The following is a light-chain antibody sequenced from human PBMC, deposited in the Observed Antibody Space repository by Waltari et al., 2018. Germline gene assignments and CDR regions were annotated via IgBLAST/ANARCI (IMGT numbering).Light chain of an antibody. Sequence: QSALTQPASVSGSPGQSVTISCPGTNSDVGTYNLVSWYQQTPGKAPKFLIYGVSERPSGVSNRFSGSKSGNTASLTISGLQAEDEADDYCCSYGGSSSPVLFGGGTKLTVL. CDR1: NSDVGTYNL. V-gene: IGLV2-23*02. J-gene: IGLJ2*01. CDR3: CSYGGSSSPVL. CDR2: GVS.